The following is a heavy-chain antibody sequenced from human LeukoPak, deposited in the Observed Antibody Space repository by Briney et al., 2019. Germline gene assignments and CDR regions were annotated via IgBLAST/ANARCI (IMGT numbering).Heavy chain of an antibody. J-gene: IGHJ2*01. CDR2: IFSGGTT. CDR3: AKSSGSQWYFDL. V-gene: IGHV3-66*01. Sequence: GGSLRLSCAASGFTVSNNYMSWARQAPGKGLEWVSVIFSGGTTYYADSVKGRFTISRDNSKNTLYLQMNSLRAEDTAVYYCAKSSGSQWYFDLWGRGTLVTVSS. D-gene: IGHD1-26*01. CDR1: GFTVSNNY.